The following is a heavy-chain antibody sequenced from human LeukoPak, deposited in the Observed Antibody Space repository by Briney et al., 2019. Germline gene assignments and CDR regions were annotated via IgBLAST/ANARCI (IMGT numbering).Heavy chain of an antibody. CDR2: ISSSSSYI. D-gene: IGHD3-22*01. V-gene: IGHV3-21*01. J-gene: IGHJ4*02. Sequence: GGSLRLSCAGSGFTFRSYGMNWVRQAPGKGLEWVSSISSSSSYIYYADSVKGRFTISRDNAKNSLYLQMNSLRAEDTAVYYCVRDKYYYDSSASSDFDYWGQGTLVTVSS. CDR3: VRDKYYYDSSASSDFDY. CDR1: GFTFRSYG.